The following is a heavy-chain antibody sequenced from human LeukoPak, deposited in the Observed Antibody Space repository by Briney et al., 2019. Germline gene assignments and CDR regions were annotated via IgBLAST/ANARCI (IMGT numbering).Heavy chain of an antibody. V-gene: IGHV4-34*01. CDR3: ARGSYDSSGYYFESYYFDY. CDR1: GGSFSGYY. Sequence: SETLSLTCAVYGGSFSGYYWSWIRQPPGKGLEWIGEIKHSGSTNYNPSLKSRVTISVDTSKNQFSLKLSSVTAADTAVYYCARGSYDSSGYYFESYYFDYWGQGTLVTVSS. D-gene: IGHD3-22*01. CDR2: IKHSGST. J-gene: IGHJ4*02.